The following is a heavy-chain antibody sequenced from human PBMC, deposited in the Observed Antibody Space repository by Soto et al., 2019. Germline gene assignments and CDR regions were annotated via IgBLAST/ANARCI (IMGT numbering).Heavy chain of an antibody. Sequence: ASVKVSCKASGYTFTSYGISWVRQAPGQGLEWMGWISAYNGNTNYAQKLQGRVTMTTDTSTSTAYMELRSLRPDDTAVYYCARSLSIAPKFEYWGQGTLVTLSS. J-gene: IGHJ4*02. V-gene: IGHV1-18*01. CDR3: ARSLSIAPKFEY. D-gene: IGHD6-6*01. CDR2: ISAYNGNT. CDR1: GYTFTSYG.